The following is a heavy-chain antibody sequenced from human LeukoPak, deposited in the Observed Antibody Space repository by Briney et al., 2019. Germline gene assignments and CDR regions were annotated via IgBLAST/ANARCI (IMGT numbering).Heavy chain of an antibody. Sequence: SETLSLTCAVYGGSFSGYYWSWIRQPPGKGLEWIGEINHSGSTNYNPSLKSRVTISVDTSKNQFSLKLSSVTAADTAVYYCARHPYGSGSYSTPGFDPWGQGTLVTVSS. CDR3: ARHPYGSGSYSTPGFDP. J-gene: IGHJ5*02. V-gene: IGHV4-34*01. CDR1: GGSFSGYY. D-gene: IGHD3-10*01. CDR2: INHSGST.